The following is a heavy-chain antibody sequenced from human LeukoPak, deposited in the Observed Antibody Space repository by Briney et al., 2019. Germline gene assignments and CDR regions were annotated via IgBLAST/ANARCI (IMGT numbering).Heavy chain of an antibody. Sequence: GGSLRLSCAASGFTFSSYAMSWVRQAPGKGLEWVSAISGSGGSTYYADSVKGRFTISRDNSKNTLYLQMNNLRAEDSAVYYCAQGATYCGGDCYGYWGQGTLVTVSS. CDR3: AQGATYCGGDCYGY. V-gene: IGHV3-23*01. CDR1: GFTFSSYA. CDR2: ISGSGGST. D-gene: IGHD2-21*02. J-gene: IGHJ4*02.